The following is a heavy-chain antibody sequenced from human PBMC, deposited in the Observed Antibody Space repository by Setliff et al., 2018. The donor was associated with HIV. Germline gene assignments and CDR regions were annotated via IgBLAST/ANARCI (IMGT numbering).Heavy chain of an antibody. CDR3: ASSNWQLVADH. Sequence: ASVTVSCKASGYTFIDYYLHWVRQAPGQGPEWMGLINPNGGSTIYAQKFEDRLTVTSDTATTTLYMELRSLRFDDTAMYYCASSNWQLVADHWGQGTPVTVSS. CDR2: INPNGGST. D-gene: IGHD6-13*01. CDR1: GYTFIDYY. J-gene: IGHJ5*02. V-gene: IGHV1-46*01.